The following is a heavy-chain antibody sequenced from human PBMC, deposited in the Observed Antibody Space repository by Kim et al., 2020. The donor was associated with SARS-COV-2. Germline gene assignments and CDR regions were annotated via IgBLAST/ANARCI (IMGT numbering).Heavy chain of an antibody. Sequence: SETLSLTCAVYGGSFSGYYWSWIRQPPGKGLEWIGEINHSGSTNYNPSLKSRVTISVDTSKNQFSLKLSSVTAADTAVYYCARLPKVAPPLRRPYYYGMDVWGQGTTVTVSS. D-gene: IGHD5-12*01. J-gene: IGHJ6*02. CDR2: INHSGST. CDR1: GGSFSGYY. V-gene: IGHV4-34*01. CDR3: ARLPKVAPPLRRPYYYGMDV.